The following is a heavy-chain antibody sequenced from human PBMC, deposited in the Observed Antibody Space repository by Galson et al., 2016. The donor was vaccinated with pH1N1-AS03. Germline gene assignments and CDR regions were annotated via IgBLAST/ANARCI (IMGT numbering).Heavy chain of an antibody. J-gene: IGHJ4*02. CDR1: GFTLSGYW. V-gene: IGHV3-7*03. CDR2: ISEDGSEK. CDR3: ARLRAYCHGGTCTYFDY. Sequence: SLRLSCAASGFTLSGYWMGWVRLAPGKGLERVASISEDGSEKYYLDSVKGRFSISRNNAWNSLYLQLNSLRAEDTALYYCARLRAYCHGGTCTYFDYWGQGTLVTVSS. D-gene: IGHD2-15*01.